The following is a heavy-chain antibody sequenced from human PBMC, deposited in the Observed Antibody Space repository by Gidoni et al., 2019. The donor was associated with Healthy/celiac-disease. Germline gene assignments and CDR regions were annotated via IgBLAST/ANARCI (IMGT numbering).Heavy chain of an antibody. CDR3: AKDIALQWLRLPYYFDY. Sequence: EVQLVESGGGLVQPGRSLRLSCAASGFTFDDYAMHWVRQAPGKGLEWVSGISWNSGSIGYADSVKGRFTISRDNAKNSLYLQMNSLRAEDTALYYCAKDIALQWLRLPYYFDYWGQGTLVTVSS. CDR1: GFTFDDYA. J-gene: IGHJ4*02. V-gene: IGHV3-9*01. CDR2: ISWNSGSI. D-gene: IGHD5-12*01.